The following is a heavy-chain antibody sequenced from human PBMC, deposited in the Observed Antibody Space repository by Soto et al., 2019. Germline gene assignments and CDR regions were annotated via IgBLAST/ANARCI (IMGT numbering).Heavy chain of an antibody. CDR3: AKAVVDPKSNSSSWYGGGFDY. D-gene: IGHD6-13*01. CDR2: ISYDGSNK. J-gene: IGHJ4*02. V-gene: IGHV3-30*18. CDR1: GFTFSSYG. Sequence: QVQLVESGGGVVQPGRSLRLSCAASGFTFSSYGMHWVRQAPGKGLEWVAVISYDGSNKYYADSVKGRFTISRDNSKNTLYLKMNSRRAEDTAVYYCAKAVVDPKSNSSSWYGGGFDYWGQGTLVTVSS.